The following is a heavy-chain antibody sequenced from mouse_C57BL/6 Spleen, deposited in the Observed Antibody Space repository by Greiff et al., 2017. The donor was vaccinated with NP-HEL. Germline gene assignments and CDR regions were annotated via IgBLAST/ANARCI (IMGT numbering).Heavy chain of an antibody. CDR3: ARFSTTVVRYWYFDV. CDR2: IYPGSGST. J-gene: IGHJ1*03. CDR1: GYTFTSYW. V-gene: IGHV1-55*01. Sequence: QVQLQQPGAELVKPGASVKMSCKASGYTFTSYWITWVKQRPGQGLEWIGDIYPGSGSTNYNEKFKSKATLTVDTSSSTAYMQLSSLTSEDSAVYYCARFSTTVVRYWYFDVWGTGTTVTVSS. D-gene: IGHD1-1*01.